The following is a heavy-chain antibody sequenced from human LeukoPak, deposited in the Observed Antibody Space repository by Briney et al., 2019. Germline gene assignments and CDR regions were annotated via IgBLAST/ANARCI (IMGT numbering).Heavy chain of an antibody. CDR1: GFTFSSYS. V-gene: IGHV3-21*01. CDR2: ITSGGHI. Sequence: GGSLRLSCAASGFTFSSYSMNWVRQAPGKGLEWVSSITSGGHIYYPDSLKGRFTISRDNAKNSLYLQMNSLRVEDTAVYYCACRPSDIRYYGVFDFWGQGSLVTVSS. CDR3: ACRPSDIRYYGVFDF. D-gene: IGHD3-10*01. J-gene: IGHJ4*02.